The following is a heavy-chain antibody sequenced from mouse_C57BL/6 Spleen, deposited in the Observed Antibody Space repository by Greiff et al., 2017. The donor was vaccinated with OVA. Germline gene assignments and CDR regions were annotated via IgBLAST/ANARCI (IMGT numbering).Heavy chain of an antibody. CDR1: GYSFTSYY. D-gene: IGHD2-5*01. Sequence: VQLQQSGPELVKPGASVKISCKASGYSFTSYYIHWVKQRPGQGLEWIGWIYPGSGNTKYNEKFKGKATLTADTSSSTAYMQLSSLPSEDSAVYYCVYSNSLFDYWGQGTTLTVSS. CDR3: VYSNSLFDY. J-gene: IGHJ2*01. CDR2: IYPGSGNT. V-gene: IGHV1-66*01.